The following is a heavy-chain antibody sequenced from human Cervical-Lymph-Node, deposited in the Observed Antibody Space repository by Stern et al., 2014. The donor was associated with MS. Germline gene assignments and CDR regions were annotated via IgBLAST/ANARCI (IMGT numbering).Heavy chain of an antibody. Sequence: VQLVESGGGLVKPGGSLRLSCAASGFTFRNAWMTWIRQAPGQGLEWVGRIKSNTDGGTTDYAAPVKGRFTISRDDSKNTLYLQMNSLKTEDTAVYYCTTLDRSYPYYYYGMDVWGQGTTVTVSS. D-gene: IGHD1-26*01. CDR2: IKSNTDGGTT. CDR3: TTLDRSYPYYYYGMDV. CDR1: GFTFRNAW. J-gene: IGHJ6*02. V-gene: IGHV3-15*01.